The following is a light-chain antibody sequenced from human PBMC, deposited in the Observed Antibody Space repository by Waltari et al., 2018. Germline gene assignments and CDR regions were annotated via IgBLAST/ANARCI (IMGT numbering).Light chain of an antibody. Sequence: EIVFTKSPAPLSLSPGAGCTLSFRASRSLSSSYLAWYQQEPGQSPSLPIDEVSTRTAGVPDRFSGSGSGTDFTRTISRLQPEDFAVYYCQQYAGSPLTFGRGTKVEIK. CDR1: RSLSSSY. J-gene: IGKJ4*01. CDR3: QQYAGSPLT. CDR2: EVS. V-gene: IGKV3-20*01.